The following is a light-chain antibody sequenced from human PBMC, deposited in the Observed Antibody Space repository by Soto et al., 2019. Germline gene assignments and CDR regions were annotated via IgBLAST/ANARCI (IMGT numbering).Light chain of an antibody. CDR2: GAS. CDR1: QSVSSSY. Sequence: EIVLTQSPGTLSLSPGERATLSCRASQSVSSSYLAWYQQKPGQAPRLLIYGASSRATGIPDRFSGSGSGTDFTLTIIRLEPEDFEVYYCQQYGSSPTFGPGTKVDIK. J-gene: IGKJ3*01. CDR3: QQYGSSPT. V-gene: IGKV3-20*01.